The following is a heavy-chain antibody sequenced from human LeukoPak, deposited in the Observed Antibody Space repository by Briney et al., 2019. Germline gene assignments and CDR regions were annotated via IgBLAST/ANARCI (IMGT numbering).Heavy chain of an antibody. J-gene: IGHJ4*02. V-gene: IGHV4-59*01. Sequence: SETLSLTCTVSGGSINSYYYNWIRQPPGKGLEWIGYIYYSGSTNYNPSLKSRATISIDTSKNQFSLRLSSVTAADTAVYYCAREGGTYDSASGNYFRTGFDYWGQGTLVTVSS. CDR2: IYYSGST. CDR1: GGSINSYY. D-gene: IGHD3-10*01. CDR3: AREGGTYDSASGNYFRTGFDY.